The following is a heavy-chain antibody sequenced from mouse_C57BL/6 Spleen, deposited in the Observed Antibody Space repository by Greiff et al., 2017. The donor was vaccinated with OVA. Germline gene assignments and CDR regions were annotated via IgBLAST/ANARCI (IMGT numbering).Heavy chain of an antibody. CDR1: GFTFSDYG. D-gene: IGHD1-1*01. CDR3: ARAITTVVDY. CDR2: ISSGSSTI. Sequence: EVQLVESGGGLVKPGGSLKLSCAASGFTFSDYGLHWVRQAPEKGLEWVAYISSGSSTIYYADTVKGRFTISRDNAKNTLFLQMTSLRSEDTAMYYCARAITTVVDYWGQGTTLTVSS. V-gene: IGHV5-17*01. J-gene: IGHJ2*01.